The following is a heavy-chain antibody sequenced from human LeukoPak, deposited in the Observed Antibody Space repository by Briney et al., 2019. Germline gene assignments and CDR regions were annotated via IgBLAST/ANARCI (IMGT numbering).Heavy chain of an antibody. CDR1: GFTFSSYS. CDR3: ARGGLEKYDFWSGYYPYVILDY. V-gene: IGHV3-21*01. J-gene: IGHJ4*02. CDR2: ISSSSNYI. Sequence: GGSLRLSCAASGFTFSSYSMNWVRQAPGKGLEWVSSISSSSNYIYYADSVKGRFTISRDNAKNSLYLQMNSLRAEDTAVYYCARGGLEKYDFWSGYYPYVILDYWGQGTLVTVSS. D-gene: IGHD3-3*01.